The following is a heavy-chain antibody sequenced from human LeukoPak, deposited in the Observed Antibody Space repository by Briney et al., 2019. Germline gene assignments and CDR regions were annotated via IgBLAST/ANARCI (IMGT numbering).Heavy chain of an antibody. D-gene: IGHD6-19*01. CDR2: INPSGGST. V-gene: IGHV1-46*01. CDR1: GYTFTSYG. CDR3: ARVSSGSTEDY. Sequence: GASVKVSCKASGYTFTSYGISWVRQAPGQGLEWMGIINPSGGSTSYAQKFQGRVTMTRDTSTSTVYMELSSLRSEDTAMYYCARVSSGSTEDYWGQGTLVTVSS. J-gene: IGHJ4*02.